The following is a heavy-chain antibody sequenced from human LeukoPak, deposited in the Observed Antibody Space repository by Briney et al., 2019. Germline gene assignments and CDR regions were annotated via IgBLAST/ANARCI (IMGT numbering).Heavy chain of an antibody. CDR2: IIPIFGTA. D-gene: IGHD3-3*01. J-gene: IGHJ5*02. CDR1: GGTFNSYA. Sequence: ASVKVSCKASGGTFNSYAISWVRQAPGQGLEWMGGIIPIFGTANYAQKFQGRVTITADESTSTAYMELSSLRSEDTAVYYCARLYDFSPPNWFDPWGQGTLVTVSS. CDR3: ARLYDFSPPNWFDP. V-gene: IGHV1-69*13.